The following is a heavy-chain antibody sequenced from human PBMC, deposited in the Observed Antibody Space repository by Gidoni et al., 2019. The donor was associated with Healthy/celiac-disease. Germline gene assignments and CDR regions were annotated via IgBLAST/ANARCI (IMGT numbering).Heavy chain of an antibody. V-gene: IGHV3-21*01. CDR1: GFTFSSYS. D-gene: IGHD3-10*01. J-gene: IGHJ4*02. Sequence: EVQLGESEVGLVKPGGSLRPSCAASGFTFSSYSMNWVRQAPGKGLEWFSSISSSSSYIYYADSVKGRFTISRDNAKNSLYLQMNSLRAEDTAVYYCARDGGRSMVRGVISVDYWGQGTLVTVSS. CDR3: ARDGGRSMVRGVISVDY. CDR2: ISSSSSYI.